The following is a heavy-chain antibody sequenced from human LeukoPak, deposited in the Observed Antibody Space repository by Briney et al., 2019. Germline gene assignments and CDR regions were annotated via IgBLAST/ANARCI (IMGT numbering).Heavy chain of an antibody. CDR2: ISAYNGDT. CDR3: AGDNYDSTLFGY. Sequence: ASVKVSCKASGYTFTSYGISWVRQAPGQGLEWMGWISAYNGDTNYAQKLQGRVTMTTDTSTSTAYMELRSLRSDDTAVYYCAGDNYDSTLFGYWGQGTLVTVSS. J-gene: IGHJ4*02. V-gene: IGHV1-18*01. CDR1: GYTFTSYG. D-gene: IGHD3-22*01.